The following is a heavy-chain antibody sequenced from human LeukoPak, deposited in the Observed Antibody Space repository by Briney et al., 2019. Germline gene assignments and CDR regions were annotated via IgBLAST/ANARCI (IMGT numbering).Heavy chain of an antibody. D-gene: IGHD6-13*01. CDR3: ARDRAIAAAGSIPDS. Sequence: ASVKVSCKASGYTFTSYGISWVRQAPGQGLEWMGWISAYNGNTNYAQKLQGRVTMTTDTSTSTAYMELRSLRSDDTAVYYCARDRAIAAAGSIPDSWGQGTLVTMSS. J-gene: IGHJ4*02. CDR2: ISAYNGNT. V-gene: IGHV1-18*01. CDR1: GYTFTSYG.